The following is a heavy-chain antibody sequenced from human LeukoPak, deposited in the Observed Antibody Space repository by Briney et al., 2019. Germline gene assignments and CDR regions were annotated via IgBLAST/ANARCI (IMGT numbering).Heavy chain of an antibody. J-gene: IGHJ4*02. Sequence: GGSLSLSCAASGFTSSSYSMNWVRQAPRQGLEWDSSISSSSSYISYAHSAKGRFTISRDNAKTSLYLQMNSLRAEDTAVYYCARDIGGGHSGYDYWGQGTLVTASS. CDR3: ARDIGGGHSGYDY. CDR2: ISSSSSYI. CDR1: GFTSSSYS. V-gene: IGHV3-21*01. D-gene: IGHD5-12*01.